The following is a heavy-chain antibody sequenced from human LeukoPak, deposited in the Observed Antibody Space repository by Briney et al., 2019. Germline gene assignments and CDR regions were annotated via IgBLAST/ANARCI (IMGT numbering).Heavy chain of an antibody. CDR2: ISSSSSTI. Sequence: EGSLRLSCAASGFTFSSYSMNWVRQAPGKGLEWVSYISSSSSTIYYADSVKGRFTISRDNAKNSLYLQMNSLRAEDTAVYYCARVETLYYYDSSGYLRYWGQGTLVTVSS. D-gene: IGHD3-22*01. CDR1: GFTFSSYS. V-gene: IGHV3-48*04. J-gene: IGHJ4*02. CDR3: ARVETLYYYDSSGYLRY.